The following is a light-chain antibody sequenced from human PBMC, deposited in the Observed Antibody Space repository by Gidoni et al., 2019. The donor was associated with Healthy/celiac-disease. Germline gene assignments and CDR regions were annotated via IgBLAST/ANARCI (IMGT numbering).Light chain of an antibody. Sequence: EIVLTQSPGTLSLSPGERATLSCRASQSVSSSYLAWYQQQPGQDPRLLIYGASSRATGIPDRFSGSGSGTDFTLTISRLEPEDFAVYYCQQYGSSPWRFTFGPGTKVDIK. CDR2: GAS. J-gene: IGKJ3*01. CDR3: QQYGSSPWRFT. CDR1: QSVSSSY. V-gene: IGKV3-20*01.